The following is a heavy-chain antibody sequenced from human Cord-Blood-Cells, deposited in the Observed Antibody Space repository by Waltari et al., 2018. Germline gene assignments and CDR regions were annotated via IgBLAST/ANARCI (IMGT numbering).Heavy chain of an antibody. V-gene: IGHV4-39*01. J-gene: IGHJ4*02. CDR2: INYRRRS. Sequence: QLQLQESGPGLVKPSETLSLTCTVSGGSISSSSYYWGWIRQPPGKGLEWIGSINYRRRSYFTPSFYGRVTVSVDTSKNQFSLKLSSVAAAGTAGYYCARLEYSSSDFDYWGQGTLVTVSS. D-gene: IGHD6-6*01. CDR1: GGSISSSSYY. CDR3: ARLEYSSSDFDY.